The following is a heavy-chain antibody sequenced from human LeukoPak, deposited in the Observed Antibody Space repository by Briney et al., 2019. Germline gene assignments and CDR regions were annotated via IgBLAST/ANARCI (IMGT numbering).Heavy chain of an antibody. V-gene: IGHV3-48*03. CDR3: AREGVLRHNTFDI. CDR2: IGRSGTTT. Sequence: GGSLRLSWAAAGFTFNSYEMNWVRQAPGKGLEWVSYIGRSGTTTYSADSVKGRFTISRDNAKNSLYLQMNSLRAEDTAVYYCAREGVLRHNTFDIWGQGTMVTVSA. D-gene: IGHD4-17*01. CDR1: GFTFNSYE. J-gene: IGHJ3*02.